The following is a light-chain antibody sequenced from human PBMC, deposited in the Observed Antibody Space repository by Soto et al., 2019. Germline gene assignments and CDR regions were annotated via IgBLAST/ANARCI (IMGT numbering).Light chain of an antibody. CDR2: GAS. J-gene: IGKJ5*01. Sequence: EIVMTQSPATLSVSPGERATLSCRASQSVSSNLAWYQQKPGQAPRLLIYGASTRATGIPARFSGSGSGTEFTLTRSSLHSEDFAVYYCHQYDNWPPISFGQRTRLEIK. V-gene: IGKV3-15*01. CDR1: QSVSSN. CDR3: HQYDNWPPIS.